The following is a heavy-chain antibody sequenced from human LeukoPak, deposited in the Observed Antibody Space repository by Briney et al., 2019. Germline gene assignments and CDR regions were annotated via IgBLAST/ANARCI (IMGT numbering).Heavy chain of an antibody. V-gene: IGHV4-30-4*01. J-gene: IGHJ5*02. Sequence: SETLSLTCTVSGGSISSGDYYWSWVRQPPGKGLEWIGHIYYSGSTSYNPSLKSRVTISIDTSKNQFSLKLSSVTAADTAVYYCVRDQGGGYSDHWGQGTLVTVSS. CDR2: IYYSGST. D-gene: IGHD3-16*01. CDR1: GGSISSGDYY. CDR3: VRDQGGGYSDH.